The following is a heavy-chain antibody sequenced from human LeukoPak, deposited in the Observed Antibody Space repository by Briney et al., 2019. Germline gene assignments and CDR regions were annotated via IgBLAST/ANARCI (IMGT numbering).Heavy chain of an antibody. CDR3: ARSDWFRGEETPT. Sequence: SETLSLTCAVYDGSFSGYYCSWIRQPPGKGLEWIGEINHSGSANYNPSLKSRVTILLDTSKNQFSLNLRSVTAADTAVYYCARSDWFRGEETPTWGQGTLVTVSS. J-gene: IGHJ5*02. D-gene: IGHD3-9*01. CDR1: DGSFSGYY. CDR2: INHSGSA. V-gene: IGHV4-34*01.